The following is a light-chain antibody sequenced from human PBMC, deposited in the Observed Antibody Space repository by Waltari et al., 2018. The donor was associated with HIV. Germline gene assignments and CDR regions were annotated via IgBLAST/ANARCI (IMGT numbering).Light chain of an antibody. Sequence: IVMTQSPDSLAVSLGERATLNCKSSQSVLYSSNNKNYLAWYQQKPGQPPKLLMYWASTRASGVPDRFSGSGSGTDFTLTISSLQAEDVAVYYCQQYYSTPYTFGQGTKLEIK. CDR1: QSVLYSSNNKNY. CDR3: QQYYSTPYT. CDR2: WAS. V-gene: IGKV4-1*01. J-gene: IGKJ2*01.